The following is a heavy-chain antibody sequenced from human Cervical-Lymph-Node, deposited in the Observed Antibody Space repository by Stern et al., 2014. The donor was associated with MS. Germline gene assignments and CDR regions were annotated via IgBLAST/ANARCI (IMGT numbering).Heavy chain of an antibody. CDR2: MNHNNANT. J-gene: IGHJ6*02. CDR1: GYTFINYD. V-gene: IGHV1-8*01. Sequence: QVQLVQSGSQVRKPGASVKVSCQASGYTFINYDIFWVRQATGQGLEWMGWMNHNNANTGHAQKFQGRVTMTRNTSISTAYMELSGLRSDDTAVYYCVRGGLSYGYGLDAWGQGTAVIVSS. D-gene: IGHD3-16*01. CDR3: VRGGLSYGYGLDA.